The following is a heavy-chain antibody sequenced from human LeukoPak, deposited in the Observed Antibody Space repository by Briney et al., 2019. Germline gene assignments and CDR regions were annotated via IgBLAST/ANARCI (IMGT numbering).Heavy chain of an antibody. CDR1: GFTFYNYG. Sequence: GGSLRLSCAASGFTFYNYGLTWVRQAPGKGLEWVSTVSGSAGSTYYADSVKGRFTISRDNSKNTLYLQMNSLRAEDTAVYLCAKGVGSGSYFFPYYFDYWGQGTLVTVSS. D-gene: IGHD3-10*01. V-gene: IGHV3-23*01. CDR2: VSGSAGST. J-gene: IGHJ4*02. CDR3: AKGVGSGSYFFPYYFDY.